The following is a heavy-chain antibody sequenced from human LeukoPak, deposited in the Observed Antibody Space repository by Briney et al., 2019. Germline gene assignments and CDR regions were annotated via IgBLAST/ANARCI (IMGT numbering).Heavy chain of an antibody. Sequence: GGSLRLSCAASGFTFNSYGMHWVRQAPGKGLEWVAFIRYDGSNKYYADSVKGRFTISRDNSKNTLYLQMNSLRAEDTAVYYCAKDMIAVAGSSFDYWGQGTLVTVSS. CDR1: GFTFNSYG. V-gene: IGHV3-30*02. CDR3: AKDMIAVAGSSFDY. D-gene: IGHD6-19*01. CDR2: IRYDGSNK. J-gene: IGHJ4*02.